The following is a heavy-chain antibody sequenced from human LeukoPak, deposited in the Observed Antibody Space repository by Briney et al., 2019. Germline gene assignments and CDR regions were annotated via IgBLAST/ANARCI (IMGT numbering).Heavy chain of an antibody. D-gene: IGHD6-6*01. Sequence: PSETLSLTCTVSGYSISSRYYWGWVRQPPGKGLEWIGSIYHSGSTSYNPSLKSRVTISVDTSKNQFSLKLSSVTAADTAVYYCARDFSSSSTVYYYYYMDVWGKGTTVTVSS. V-gene: IGHV4-38-2*02. CDR2: IYHSGST. CDR1: GYSISSRYY. CDR3: ARDFSSSSTVYYYYYMDV. J-gene: IGHJ6*03.